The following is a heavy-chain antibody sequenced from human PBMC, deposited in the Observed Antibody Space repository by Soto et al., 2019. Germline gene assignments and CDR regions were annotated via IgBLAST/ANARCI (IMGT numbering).Heavy chain of an antibody. J-gene: IGHJ4*02. Sequence: EVQLVESGGGLVQPGGSLRLSCAASGFTFSDYSMNWVRQAPGKGLEWVSNIRSSSSDTYYADSVKGRFTIFRDNAKNSLYLQMNSLRAEDTAVYYCARDNLRTVTTIDFWGLGTLITVSS. D-gene: IGHD4-17*01. CDR3: ARDNLRTVTTIDF. CDR2: IRSSSSDT. CDR1: GFTFSDYS. V-gene: IGHV3-48*01.